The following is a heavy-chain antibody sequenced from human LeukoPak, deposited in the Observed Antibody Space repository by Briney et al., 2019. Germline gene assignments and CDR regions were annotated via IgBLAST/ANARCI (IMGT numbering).Heavy chain of an antibody. CDR3: ARLNTSPSFDY. CDR1: GGSISSSNDY. D-gene: IGHD2-2*01. V-gene: IGHV4-39*01. CDR2: IYYIGST. Sequence: PSETLSLTCTVAGGSISSSNDYWGWVRQPPGKGLEWIATIYYIGSTYYNPSLKSRVTISIDTSKNQFSLKLSSVTAADTAVYYCARLNTSPSFDYWGQGTLVTVSS. J-gene: IGHJ4*02.